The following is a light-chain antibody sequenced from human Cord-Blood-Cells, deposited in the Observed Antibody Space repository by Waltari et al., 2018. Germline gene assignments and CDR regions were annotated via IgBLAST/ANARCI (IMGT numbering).Light chain of an antibody. V-gene: IGLV2-14*01. CDR3: SSYTSSSTLVV. J-gene: IGLJ2*01. Sequence: QSALTQPASVSGSPGQSITISYTGTSSDVGGYNYVSWYQQHPVKAPKLMFYEVSNRPSGVSNRVCASKSGNPASLTISGLQAEDEADYYCSSYTSSSTLVVFGGGTKLTVL. CDR2: EVS. CDR1: SSDVGGYNY.